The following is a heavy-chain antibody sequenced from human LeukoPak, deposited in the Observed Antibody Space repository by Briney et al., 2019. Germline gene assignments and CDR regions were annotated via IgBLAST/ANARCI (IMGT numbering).Heavy chain of an antibody. D-gene: IGHD6-19*01. J-gene: IGHJ4*02. CDR3: ARETAVAIDY. Sequence: GGSLRLSCAASGFTFSTYDMTWVRQAPGKGLEWVSQITSRSEIYYADSVKGRFTISRDNAENTLYLQMNSLRDEDTAVYYCARETAVAIDYWGQGTLLTVSS. CDR2: ITSRSEI. CDR1: GFTFSTYD. V-gene: IGHV3-48*03.